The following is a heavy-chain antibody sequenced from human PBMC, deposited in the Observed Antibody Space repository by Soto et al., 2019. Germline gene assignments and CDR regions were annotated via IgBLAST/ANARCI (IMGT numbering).Heavy chain of an antibody. Sequence: EVQLLESGGGLVQPGGSLRLPCAASGFSFSNSAMNWVHQAPGKGLEWVSAISSSGGRTYYADSVKGRFTISRDDSKNTLYLQMHSLRAEDTAVYYCAKAGDYGTNRWFDPWGQGTLVTVSS. J-gene: IGHJ5*02. D-gene: IGHD4-17*01. CDR2: ISSSGGRT. CDR1: GFSFSNSA. CDR3: AKAGDYGTNRWFDP. V-gene: IGHV3-23*01.